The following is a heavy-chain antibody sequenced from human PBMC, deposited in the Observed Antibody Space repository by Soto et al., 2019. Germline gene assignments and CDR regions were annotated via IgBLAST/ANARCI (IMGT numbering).Heavy chain of an antibody. V-gene: IGHV3-33*01. CDR3: ASDGDSSSWYSYYYGMDV. J-gene: IGHJ6*02. CDR1: GFTFSSYG. Sequence: QVQLVESGGGVVQPGRSLRLSCAASGFTFSSYGMHWVRQAPGKGLEWVAVIWYDGSNKYYADSVKGRFTISRDNSKNTLYRQMNSLRAEDTAVYYCASDGDSSSWYSYYYGMDVWGQGTTVTVSS. D-gene: IGHD6-13*01. CDR2: IWYDGSNK.